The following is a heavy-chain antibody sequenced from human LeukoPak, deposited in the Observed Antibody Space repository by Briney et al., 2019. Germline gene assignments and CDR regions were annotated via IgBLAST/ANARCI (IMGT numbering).Heavy chain of an antibody. CDR2: IPYDGSNK. D-gene: IGHD1-26*01. CDR3: AKDRWELPEHYFDY. V-gene: IGHV3-30*02. Sequence: GGSLRLSCAASRFTFSRYGMHWVRQAPGKGLEWVAFIPYDGSNKYYADSVKGRFTISRDNSKNTLYLQMNSLRGEDTAVYYCAKDRWELPEHYFDYWGQGTLVTVSS. J-gene: IGHJ4*02. CDR1: RFTFSRYG.